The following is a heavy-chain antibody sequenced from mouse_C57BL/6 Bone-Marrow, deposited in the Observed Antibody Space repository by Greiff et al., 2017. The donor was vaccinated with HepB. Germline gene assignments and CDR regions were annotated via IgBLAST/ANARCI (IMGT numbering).Heavy chain of an antibody. Sequence: VQLQQPGAELVMPGASVKLSCKASGYTFTSYWMHWVKQRPGQGLEWIGEIDPSDSYTNYNQKFKGKSTLTVDKSSSTAYMQLSSLTSEDSAVYDCARGDYYGSSSFAYWGQGTLVTVSA. J-gene: IGHJ3*01. CDR3: ARGDYYGSSSFAY. V-gene: IGHV1-69*01. CDR1: GYTFTSYW. D-gene: IGHD1-1*01. CDR2: IDPSDSYT.